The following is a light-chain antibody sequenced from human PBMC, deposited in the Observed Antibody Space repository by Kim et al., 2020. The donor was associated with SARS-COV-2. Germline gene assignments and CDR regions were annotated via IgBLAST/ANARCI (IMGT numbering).Light chain of an antibody. CDR2: QDS. Sequence: SYELTQPPSVSVSPGQTASITCSGVKLGDKYACWYQQKPGQSPVLVIYQDSKRPSGIPERFSGSNSGNTATLTISGTQAMDEADHYCQAWDSSTLVFGTG. CDR3: QAWDSSTLV. CDR1: KLGDKY. J-gene: IGLJ1*01. V-gene: IGLV3-1*01.